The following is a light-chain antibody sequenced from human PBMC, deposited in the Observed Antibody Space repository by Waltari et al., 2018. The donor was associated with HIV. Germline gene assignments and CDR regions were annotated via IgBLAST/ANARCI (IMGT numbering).Light chain of an antibody. V-gene: IGKV3-15*01. J-gene: IGKJ1*01. CDR2: GAS. CDR1: QSVSSN. CDR3: QQYNDWPRT. Sequence: EIVMPQSPATLSVSPGERATLSCRASQSVSSNLAWYQQKPGQAPRLLIFGASTRATGIPARFSGGGSGTDFTLSISSLQSEDFALYYCQQYNDWPRTFGQGTKVEIK.